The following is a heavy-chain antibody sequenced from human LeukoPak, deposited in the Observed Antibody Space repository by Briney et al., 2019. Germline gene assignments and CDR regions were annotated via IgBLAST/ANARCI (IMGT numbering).Heavy chain of an antibody. D-gene: IGHD3-22*01. Sequence: SETLSLTCTVSGGSISSSSYYWGWIRQPPGKGLEWNGSIYYSGSTYYNPSLKSRVTISADTSKNQFSLKLSSVTAADTAVYYCARPQYYYDSSGYYYVSNWFDPWGQGTLVTVSS. CDR2: IYYSGST. V-gene: IGHV4-39*01. CDR1: GGSISSSSYY. J-gene: IGHJ5*02. CDR3: ARPQYYYDSSGYYYVSNWFDP.